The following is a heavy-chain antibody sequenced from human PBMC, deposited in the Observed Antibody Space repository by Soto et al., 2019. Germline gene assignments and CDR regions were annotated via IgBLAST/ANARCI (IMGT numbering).Heavy chain of an antibody. Sequence: EVQLVESGGGLVQPGGSLRLSCAASGFTLSGYWMHWVRQAPGKGLVWVSRIDSGGTTTNYADSVKGRFAISRDNAKNTLYLQMNSLRVEDTAVYYCARSHYFDSGTYACDVCGQGTLVTVSS. CDR3: ARSHYFDSGTYACDV. D-gene: IGHD3-10*01. V-gene: IGHV3-74*01. CDR2: IDSGGTTT. J-gene: IGHJ3*01. CDR1: GFTLSGYW.